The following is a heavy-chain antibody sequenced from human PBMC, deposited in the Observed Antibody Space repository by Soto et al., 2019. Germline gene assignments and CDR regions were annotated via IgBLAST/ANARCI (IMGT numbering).Heavy chain of an antibody. D-gene: IGHD4-17*01. CDR2: IFYSGST. J-gene: IGHJ4*02. CDR1: GGSISSYY. V-gene: IGHV4-59*01. Sequence: QVQLQESGPGLVKPSETLSLTCTVSGGSISSYYWSWIRQPPGKGLEWIGYIFYSGSTNYSPSLKSRVTISVDTSKNQFSLRLSSVTAADTAVYYCARGLTTIVSCYFDCWGQGTLVTVSS. CDR3: ARGLTTIVSCYFDC.